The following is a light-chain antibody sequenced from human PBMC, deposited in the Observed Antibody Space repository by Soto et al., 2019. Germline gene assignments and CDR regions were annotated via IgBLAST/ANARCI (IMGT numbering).Light chain of an antibody. J-gene: IGKJ2*01. CDR3: QQLNSFPYT. CDR1: QGISSY. Sequence: IQLTQSPSSLSASVGDRVTITCRASQGISSYLAWYQQKPGKAPNLLIYVASTLHPGVPSRFSGSGAGAHFTLPFRSLQPEDSATYYCQQLNSFPYTFGQGTKLAIK. CDR2: VAS. V-gene: IGKV1-9*01.